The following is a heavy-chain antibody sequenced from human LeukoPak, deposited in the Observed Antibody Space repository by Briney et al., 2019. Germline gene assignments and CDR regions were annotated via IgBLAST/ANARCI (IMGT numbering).Heavy chain of an antibody. CDR2: IYPVDSDT. CDR3: ARQKMVGATASPLDY. V-gene: IGHV5-51*01. J-gene: IGHJ4*02. D-gene: IGHD1-26*01. Sequence: GEALKISCNASGYSATTDWIAWGRQMRGKSLESMGIIYPVDSDTRYSPSFQCQATISADKSIGTAYLLWSSLKAPDNTMYYCARQKMVGATASPLDYWGQGNLVTVSS. CDR1: GYSATTDW.